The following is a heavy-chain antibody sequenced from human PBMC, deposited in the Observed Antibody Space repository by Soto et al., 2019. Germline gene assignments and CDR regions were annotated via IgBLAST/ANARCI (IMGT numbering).Heavy chain of an antibody. V-gene: IGHV4-39*01. CDR3: ARPGFGESYYYGMDV. Sequence: SETLSLTCTVSGGSISSSSYYWGWIRQPPGKGLEWIGSIYYSGSTYYNPSLKSRVTISVDTSKNQFSLKLSSVTAADTAVYYCARPGFGESYYYGMDVWGQGTTVT. D-gene: IGHD3-10*01. J-gene: IGHJ6*02. CDR2: IYYSGST. CDR1: GGSISSSSYY.